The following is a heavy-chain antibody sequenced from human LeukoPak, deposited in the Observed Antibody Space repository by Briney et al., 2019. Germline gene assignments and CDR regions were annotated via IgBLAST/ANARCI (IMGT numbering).Heavy chain of an antibody. Sequence: SQTLSLTCTVSGGSISSGDYYWSWIRQAPGKGLDWLGYIYYSGSTYYTPYLKSRVNISVDTSKNQFSLELNSVTAADTAVYYCDRELGGVDRAFDYWGQGTLVTVSS. J-gene: IGHJ4*02. CDR3: DRELGGVDRAFDY. CDR1: GGSISSGDYY. CDR2: IYYSGST. D-gene: IGHD1-26*01. V-gene: IGHV4-30-4*01.